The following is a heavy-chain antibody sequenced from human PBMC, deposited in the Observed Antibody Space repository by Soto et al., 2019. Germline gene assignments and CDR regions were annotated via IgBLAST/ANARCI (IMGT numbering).Heavy chain of an antibody. V-gene: IGHV4-34*01. D-gene: IGHD6-19*01. Sequence: SETLSLTCAVYGGSFSGYYWSWIRQPPGKGLEWIGEINHSGSTNYNPSLKSRVTISVDTSISTAYMELSRLRSDDTAVYYCARAPHEGSGWYTYYFDYWGQGTLVTVSS. CDR1: GGSFSGYY. CDR3: ARAPHEGSGWYTYYFDY. J-gene: IGHJ4*02. CDR2: INHSGST.